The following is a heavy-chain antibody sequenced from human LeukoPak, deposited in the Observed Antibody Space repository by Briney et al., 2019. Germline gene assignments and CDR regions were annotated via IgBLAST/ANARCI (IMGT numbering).Heavy chain of an antibody. V-gene: IGHV4-34*01. Sequence: SETLSLTCAVYGGSFSGYYWSWIRQPPGKGLEWIGEINHSGSTNYNPSLKSRVTISVDTSKNQFSQKLSSVTAADTAVYYCASSPLRYCSSTSCHGRLDYWGQGTLVTVSS. CDR2: INHSGST. CDR3: ASSPLRYCSSTSCHGRLDY. CDR1: GGSFSGYY. D-gene: IGHD2-2*01. J-gene: IGHJ4*02.